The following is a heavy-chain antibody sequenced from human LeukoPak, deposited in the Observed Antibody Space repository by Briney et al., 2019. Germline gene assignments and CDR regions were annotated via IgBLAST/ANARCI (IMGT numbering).Heavy chain of an antibody. CDR2: IYWDNDK. D-gene: IGHD5-18*01. J-gene: IGHJ1*01. CDR1: GSSLSTTGVG. V-gene: IGHV2-5*02. Sequence: SGPTLVKPTQTLTLTCTFSGSSLSTTGVGVGWIRQPPGKALEWLALIYWDNDKRYSPSLKSRLTITKDTSKNQVVLSMTNMDPVDTATYYCAHTPPGRTQIWLRYFQHWGQGTLVTVSS. CDR3: AHTPPGRTQIWLRYFQH.